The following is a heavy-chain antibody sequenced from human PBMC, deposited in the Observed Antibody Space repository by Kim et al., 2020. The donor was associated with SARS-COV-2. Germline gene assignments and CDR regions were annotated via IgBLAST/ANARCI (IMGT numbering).Heavy chain of an antibody. Sequence: GGSLRLSCAASVFTVSSNYMNWVRQAPGKGLEWVSVIYSSGSTYYADSVKGRFTMSRDNSKNTLYLQMNSLRAEDTAVYYCARDFYGGNSDYWGQGTLV. CDR2: IYSSGST. CDR3: ARDFYGGNSDY. J-gene: IGHJ4*02. CDR1: VFTVSSNY. D-gene: IGHD4-17*01. V-gene: IGHV3-53*01.